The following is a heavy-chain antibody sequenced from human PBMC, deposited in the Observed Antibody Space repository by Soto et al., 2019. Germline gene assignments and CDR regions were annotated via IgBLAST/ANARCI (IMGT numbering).Heavy chain of an antibody. J-gene: IGHJ5*02. D-gene: IGHD6-19*01. CDR3: ARGQSIAVDGTENLDP. CDR1: GGSFSGYY. CDR2: INHSGST. Sequence: SETLSITCAVYGGSFSGYYWSWIRQPPGKGLEWIGEINHSGSTNYNPSLKSRVTISVDTSKNQFSLKLSSVTAADTAVYYCARGQSIAVDGTENLDPWGQGTLVTVPS. V-gene: IGHV4-34*01.